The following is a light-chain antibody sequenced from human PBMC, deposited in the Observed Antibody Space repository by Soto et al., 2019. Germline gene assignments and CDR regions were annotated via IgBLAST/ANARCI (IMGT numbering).Light chain of an antibody. CDR2: NSD. Sequence: QSVLTQPPSASGTPGQRLSISCSGRTSNIADNNVNWYQHLPGTAPKLLISNSDQRPSGVPKRFSASKSGTSASLAISGLQPEDEAEYYCSTWDDSLNSWVFGGGTKLTVL. J-gene: IGLJ3*02. V-gene: IGLV1-44*01. CDR1: TSNIADNN. CDR3: STWDDSLNSWV.